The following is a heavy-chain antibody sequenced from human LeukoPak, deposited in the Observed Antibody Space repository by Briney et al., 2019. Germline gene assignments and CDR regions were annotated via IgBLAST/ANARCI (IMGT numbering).Heavy chain of an antibody. D-gene: IGHD6-19*01. CDR3: ARDQGASGWFDY. CDR1: GYSISSGYY. J-gene: IGHJ4*02. CDR2: IYYSGST. Sequence: SETLSLTCTVSGYSISSGYYWGWIRQPPGKGLEWIGYIYYSGSTNYNPSLKSRVTISVDTSKNQFSLKLSSVTAADTAVYYCARDQGASGWFDYWGQGTLVTVSS. V-gene: IGHV4-38-2*02.